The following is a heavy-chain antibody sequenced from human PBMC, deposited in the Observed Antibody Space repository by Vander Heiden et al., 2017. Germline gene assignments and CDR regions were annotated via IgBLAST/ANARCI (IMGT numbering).Heavy chain of an antibody. CDR1: GFPFSRYG. CDR3: ARAVGANCGGDCYSLDY. Sequence: QVQLVESGGGVVQPGRSLRLSCAASGFPFSRYGMHWVRQAPGKGLEWVAVIWYDGSNKYYADSVKGRFTISRDNSKNTLYLQMNSLRAEDTAVYYCARAVGANCGGDCYSLDYWGQGTLVTVSS. V-gene: IGHV3-33*01. D-gene: IGHD2-21*02. J-gene: IGHJ4*02. CDR2: IWYDGSNK.